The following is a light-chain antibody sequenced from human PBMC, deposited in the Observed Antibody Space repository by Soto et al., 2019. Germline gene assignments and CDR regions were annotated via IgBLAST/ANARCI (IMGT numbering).Light chain of an antibody. J-gene: IGKJ1*01. CDR3: QQRSSYTWT. CDR1: QSVINY. CDR2: DAS. V-gene: IGKV3-11*01. Sequence: EIVLTQSPATLSLSQGEIATLSCRAIQSVINYLPWYQLKPGQAPPLLIYDASIRATGIPARFSGSGSGTEFTLTISSLEHDDFAAYYCQQRSSYTWTFGRGTKVDI.